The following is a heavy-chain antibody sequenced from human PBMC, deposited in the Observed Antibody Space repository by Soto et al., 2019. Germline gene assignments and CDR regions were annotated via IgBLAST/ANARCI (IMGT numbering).Heavy chain of an antibody. Sequence: EVQLLESGGNLVQPGGSLRLSCAASGFTFSSYVMSWVRQAPGKGLEWVSTISGSGASIYDADSVKGRFTISRDNSKNTVYLQMNSLRAEDTAVYYCAKDGLGSCSGGTCYASDYWGQGTLVTVSS. D-gene: IGHD2-15*01. CDR2: ISGSGASI. CDR1: GFTFSSYV. V-gene: IGHV3-23*01. CDR3: AKDGLGSCSGGTCYASDY. J-gene: IGHJ4*02.